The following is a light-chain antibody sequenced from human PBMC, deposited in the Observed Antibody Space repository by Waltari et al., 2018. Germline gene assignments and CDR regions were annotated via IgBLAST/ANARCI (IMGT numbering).Light chain of an antibody. J-gene: IGLJ2*01. CDR1: SSDGGGYNY. V-gene: IGLV2-14*03. Sequence: QSALTQPASVSGSPGQSITISCTGTSSDGGGYNYVPWYQQHPARAPKLMIYDVSNRPSGVSNRFSGSKSGNTASLTISGLQAEDEADYYCSSYTSSSTVVFGGGTKLTVL. CDR2: DVS. CDR3: SSYTSSSTVV.